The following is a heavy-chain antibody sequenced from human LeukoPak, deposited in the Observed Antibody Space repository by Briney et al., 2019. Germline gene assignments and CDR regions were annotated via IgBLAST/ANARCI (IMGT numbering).Heavy chain of an antibody. CDR3: AKPYYYGSGSYPFDY. CDR1: GGSVSSGSYY. D-gene: IGHD3-10*01. Sequence: PSETLSLTCTVSGGSVSSGSYYWSWIRQPPGKGLEWIGYIYYSGSTNYNPSLKSRVTISVDTSKNQFSLKLSSVTAADTAVYYCAKPYYYGSGSYPFDYWGQGTLVTVSS. V-gene: IGHV4-61*01. CDR2: IYYSGST. J-gene: IGHJ4*02.